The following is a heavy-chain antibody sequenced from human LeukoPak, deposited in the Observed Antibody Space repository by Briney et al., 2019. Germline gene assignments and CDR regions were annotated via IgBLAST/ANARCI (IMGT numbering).Heavy chain of an antibody. CDR2: IIPIFGTA. Sequence: SVKVSCKASGYTFTGYYMHWVRQAPGQGLEWMGGIIPIFGTANYAQKFQGRVTITADKSTSTAYMELSSLRSEDTAVYYCARDERVHYDSSGYYWVDYWGQGTLVTVSS. V-gene: IGHV1-69*06. CDR3: ARDERVHYDSSGYYWVDY. J-gene: IGHJ4*02. D-gene: IGHD3-22*01. CDR1: GYTFTGYY.